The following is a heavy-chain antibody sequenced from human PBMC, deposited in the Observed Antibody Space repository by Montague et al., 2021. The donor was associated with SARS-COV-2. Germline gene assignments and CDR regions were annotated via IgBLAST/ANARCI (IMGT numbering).Heavy chain of an antibody. CDR1: GFSLSTSGVG. V-gene: IGHV2-5*02. CDR2: IYWDDDK. J-gene: IGHJ5*02. D-gene: IGHD6-19*01. CDR3: AHRQNNGWWGDWFDP. Sequence: PALVKPTQTLTLTCTFSGFSLSTSGVGVGWIRQPPGKALEWLALIYWDDDKRYSPSLKSRLTITKDTSKNQVVLTMTNMDPVDTATYYCAHRQNNGWWGDWFDPWGQGTLVTVSS.